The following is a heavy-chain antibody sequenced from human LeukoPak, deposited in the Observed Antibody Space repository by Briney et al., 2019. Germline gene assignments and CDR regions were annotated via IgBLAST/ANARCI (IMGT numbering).Heavy chain of an antibody. CDR1: GGSISGYN. J-gene: IGHJ4*01. V-gene: IGHV4-4*07. CDR3: AGHRHGHSGYDDY. D-gene: IGHD5-12*01. CDR2: VSSSAGA. Sequence: PSETLSLICIVSGGSISGYNCNWVRQTAGKGLEWIGHVSSSAGATYNPSLTTRVTMSVDTSKNHCSLRLNYVTAADTAVYYCAGHRHGHSGYDDYWGQGTLVTVSS.